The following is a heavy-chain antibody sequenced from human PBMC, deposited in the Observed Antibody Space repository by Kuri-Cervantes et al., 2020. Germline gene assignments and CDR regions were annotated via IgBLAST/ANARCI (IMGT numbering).Heavy chain of an antibody. CDR2: IYTSGST. J-gene: IGHJ6*02. Sequence: GSLRLSCTVSGGSISSYYWSWIRQPAGKGLEWIGRIYTSGSTNYNPSLKSRVTMSVDTSKNQFSLKLSSVTAADTAVYYCARRGRGRIYYYYGMDVWGQGTTVTVSS. CDR3: ARRGRGRIYYYYGMDV. D-gene: IGHD1-26*01. V-gene: IGHV4-4*07. CDR1: GGSISSYY.